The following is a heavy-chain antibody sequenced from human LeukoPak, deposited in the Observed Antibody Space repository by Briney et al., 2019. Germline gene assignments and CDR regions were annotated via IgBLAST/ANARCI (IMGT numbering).Heavy chain of an antibody. J-gene: IGHJ6*02. Sequence: SVKVSCKASGGTFSSYAISWVRQAPGQGLEWMGGIIPIFGTANYAQKFQGRVTITADESTSTAYMELSSLRSEDTAVYYCARDGTLDLRRMGVWGQGTTVTVSS. D-gene: IGHD1-7*01. CDR2: IIPIFGTA. V-gene: IGHV1-69*13. CDR1: GGTFSSYA. CDR3: ARDGTLDLRRMGV.